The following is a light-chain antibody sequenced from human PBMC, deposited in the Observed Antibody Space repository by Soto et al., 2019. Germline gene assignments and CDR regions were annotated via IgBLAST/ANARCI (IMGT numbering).Light chain of an antibody. CDR2: GVS. CDR3: QQYGSSPWT. J-gene: IGKJ1*01. V-gene: IGKV1-27*01. CDR1: QSFINQ. Sequence: IQMTQPPSSLSASVGDSVTITCRASQSFINQLAWYQQKPGKAPKLLIYGVSSLQTGVPSLFSGSESGTDFTLTISRLEPEDFAVYYCQQYGSSPWTFGQGTKVEIK.